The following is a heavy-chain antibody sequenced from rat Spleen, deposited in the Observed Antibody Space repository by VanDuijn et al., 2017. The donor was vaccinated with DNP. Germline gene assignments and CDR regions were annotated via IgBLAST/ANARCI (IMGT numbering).Heavy chain of an antibody. V-gene: IGHV2-16*01. CDR3: ARSLATVAPTGAMDA. J-gene: IGHJ4*01. Sequence: QVQLKESGPGLVQPSQTLSLTCTVSGFSLTTYSVSWVRQPSGNGHEWMGKMWYDGDTAYNSALKSRLSISRDTSKSQVFLKRNSVQSEDTAMYFFARSLATVAPTGAMDAWGQGTSVTVSS. CDR1: GFSLTTYS. CDR2: MWYDGDT. D-gene: IGHD1-3*01.